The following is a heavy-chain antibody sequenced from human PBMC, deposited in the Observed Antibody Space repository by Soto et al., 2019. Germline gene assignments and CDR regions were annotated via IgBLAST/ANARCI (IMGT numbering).Heavy chain of an antibody. V-gene: IGHV1-8*01. Sequence: ASVKVSCKASGYTFTSYDINWVRQATGQGLEWMGWMNPNSGNTGYAQKLQGRVTMTRNTSISTAYMELSSLRSEDTAVYYCVRRHVSATGIDWFDPWGQGTLVTVSS. D-gene: IGHD6-13*01. J-gene: IGHJ5*02. CDR3: VRRHVSATGIDWFDP. CDR1: GYTFTSYD. CDR2: MNPNSGNT.